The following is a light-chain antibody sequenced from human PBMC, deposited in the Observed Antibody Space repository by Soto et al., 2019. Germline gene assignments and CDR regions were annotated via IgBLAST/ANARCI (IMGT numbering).Light chain of an antibody. CDR3: QQYNSYSQT. V-gene: IGKV1-5*01. CDR2: DAS. Sequence: DIRMTQSPSSLCASVGDRVTITCRASQSISSWLAWYQQKPGKAPKLLIYDASSLESGVPSRFSGSGSGTEFTLTISSLQPDDFATYYCQQYNSYSQTFGQGTKVDIK. CDR1: QSISSW. J-gene: IGKJ1*01.